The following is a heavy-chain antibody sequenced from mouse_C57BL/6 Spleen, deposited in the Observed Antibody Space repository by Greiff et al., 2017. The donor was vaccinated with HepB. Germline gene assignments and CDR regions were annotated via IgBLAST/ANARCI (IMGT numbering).Heavy chain of an antibody. D-gene: IGHD2-10*02. Sequence: QVQLQQSGAELVKPGASVKLSCTASGFTFTEYTIHWVKQRSGQGLEWIGWFYPGSGSIKYKEKFKDKATLTADKSSSTVYMELSRLTSEDSAVYFCARHEGYGNYGNAMDYWGQGTSVTVSS. J-gene: IGHJ4*01. CDR3: ARHEGYGNYGNAMDY. V-gene: IGHV1-62-2*01. CDR1: GFTFTEYT. CDR2: FYPGSGSI.